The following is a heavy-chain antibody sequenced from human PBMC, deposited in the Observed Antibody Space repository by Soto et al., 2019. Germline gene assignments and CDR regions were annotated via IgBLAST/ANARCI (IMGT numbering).Heavy chain of an antibody. V-gene: IGHV3-53*02. CDR3: AREGNYNSGDY. Sequence: EVQLVETGGGLIQHGGSLRLSCAASGFTVSSNYMSWVRQAPGKGLEWISVLYSGGGTYYADSVKGRFTISRDNSKNTLYLQMNSLRAEDTAVYYCAREGNYNSGDYSGQGTLVMVSS. D-gene: IGHD1-1*01. CDR1: GFTVSSNY. CDR2: LYSGGGT. J-gene: IGHJ4*02.